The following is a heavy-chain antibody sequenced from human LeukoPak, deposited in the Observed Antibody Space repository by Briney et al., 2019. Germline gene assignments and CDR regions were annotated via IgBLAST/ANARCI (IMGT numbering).Heavy chain of an antibody. CDR3: AKSRLSGINDAFDI. CDR1: GFTFSTYG. Sequence: GETLRLSCAASGFTFSTYGITWVRQAPGKGLEWVSAISGRGGSTYYADSVKGRFTISRDNSKNTLYLQMNSLRAEDTALYYCAKSRLSGINDAFDIWGQGTMVTVSS. D-gene: IGHD3-3*01. V-gene: IGHV3-23*01. J-gene: IGHJ3*02. CDR2: ISGRGGST.